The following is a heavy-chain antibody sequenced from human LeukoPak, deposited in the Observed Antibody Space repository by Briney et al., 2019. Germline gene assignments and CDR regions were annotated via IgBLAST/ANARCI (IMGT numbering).Heavy chain of an antibody. J-gene: IGHJ4*02. CDR3: ARAPRYGTVGDRRFDY. D-gene: IGHD2-8*02. CDR2: ISAYNGNT. Sequence: ASLKVSCKASGYTFTSYAMHWVRQAPGQRLEWMGWISAYNGNTNYAQKLQGRVTMTTDTSTSTAYMELRSLRSDDTAVYYCARAPRYGTVGDRRFDYWGQGTLVTVSS. CDR1: GYTFTSYA. V-gene: IGHV1-18*01.